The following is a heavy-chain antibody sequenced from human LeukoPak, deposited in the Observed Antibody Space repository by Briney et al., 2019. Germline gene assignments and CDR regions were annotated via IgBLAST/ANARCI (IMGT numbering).Heavy chain of an antibody. V-gene: IGHV3-15*07. CDR1: GFTFSNAW. D-gene: IGHD3-10*01. J-gene: IGHJ4*02. CDR3: TTEFGFY. CDR2: LKSETDGGTT. Sequence: GGSLRLSCAASGFTFSNAWMNWVRQAPGKGLEWAGRLKSETDGGTTDYAAPVKGRFTISRDDSKNTLYLQMDGLKTEDTAVYYCTTEFGFYWGQGTLVTVSS.